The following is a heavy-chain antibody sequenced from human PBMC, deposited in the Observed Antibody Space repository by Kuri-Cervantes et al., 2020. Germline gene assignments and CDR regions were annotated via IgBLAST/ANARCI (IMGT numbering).Heavy chain of an antibody. J-gene: IGHJ6*02. Sequence: GESLKISCAASGFTFSDYYMSWIRQAPGKGLEWVSSISSSGSTIYYADSVKGRFTISRDNAKNSLYLQMNSLRAEDTAVYYCAREERVATTLWGNYYYGMDVWGQGTTVTVSS. CDR1: GFTFSDYY. CDR3: AREERVATTLWGNYYYGMDV. V-gene: IGHV3-11*04. CDR2: ISSSGSTI. D-gene: IGHD1-26*01.